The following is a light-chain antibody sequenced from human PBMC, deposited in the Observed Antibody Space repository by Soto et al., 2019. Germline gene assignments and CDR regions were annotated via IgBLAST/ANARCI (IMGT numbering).Light chain of an antibody. J-gene: IGKJ3*01. CDR3: QHYHSPPLT. CDR2: AAS. CDR1: QGISNY. V-gene: IGKV1-27*01. Sequence: IQMAQSPSSLSAFVGDRVTFTCRASQGISNYLAWYQQKPGRVPKLLMHAASTLQSGVPSRFSDSGSGTDFTLTISSLQPEDVATYYCQHYHSPPLTFGPGTKVDIX.